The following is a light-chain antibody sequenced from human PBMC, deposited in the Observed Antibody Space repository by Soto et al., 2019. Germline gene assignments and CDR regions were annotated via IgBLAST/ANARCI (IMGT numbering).Light chain of an antibody. CDR3: GSYTTSNTRQIV. Sequence: SALTPPASVSGSPGQAITISCTGTSSDVGGYTYVSWYQQHPGKAPKFIIYDVSNRPSGVSNRFSGSKSGNTASLTISGLQAEDEADYYCGSYTTSNTRQIVFGTGTKVTVL. CDR2: DVS. J-gene: IGLJ1*01. V-gene: IGLV2-14*01. CDR1: SSDVGGYTY.